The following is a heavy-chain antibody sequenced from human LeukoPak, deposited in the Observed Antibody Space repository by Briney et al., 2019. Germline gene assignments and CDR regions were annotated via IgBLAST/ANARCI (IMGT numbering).Heavy chain of an antibody. V-gene: IGHV4-59*01. CDR1: GVSISSYY. J-gene: IGHJ6*02. CDR3: ARESTPHYYYGMDV. CDR2: IYYSGST. Sequence: SETLSLTCTVSGVSISSYYWMWIRQPPGKGLEWIGYIYYSGSTNYNPSLKSRVTISVDTSKNQFSLKLSSVTAADTAVYYCARESTPHYYYGMDVWGQGTTVTVSS. D-gene: IGHD4-23*01.